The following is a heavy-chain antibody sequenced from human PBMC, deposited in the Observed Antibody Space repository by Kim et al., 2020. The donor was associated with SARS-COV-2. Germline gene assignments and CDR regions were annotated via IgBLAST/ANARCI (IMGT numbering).Heavy chain of an antibody. CDR1: GGSISSGGYS. V-gene: IGHV4-30-2*01. J-gene: IGHJ4*02. CDR3: ARSTTVTNYFDY. CDR2: IYHSGST. Sequence: SETLSLTCAVSGGSISSGGYSWSWIRQPPGKGLEWIGYIYHSGSTYYNPSLKSRVTISVDRSKNQFSLKLSSVTAADTAVYYCARSTTVTNYFDYWGQGTLVTVSS. D-gene: IGHD4-17*01.